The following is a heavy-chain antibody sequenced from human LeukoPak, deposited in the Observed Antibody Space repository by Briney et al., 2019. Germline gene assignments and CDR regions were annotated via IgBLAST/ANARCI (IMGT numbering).Heavy chain of an antibody. CDR1: GGSISSGSYY. J-gene: IGHJ4*02. CDR2: IYSSGSA. V-gene: IGHV4-61*02. CDR3: ARDSGSYQYLDY. Sequence: SETLSLTCTVSGGSISSGSYYWTWIRQPAGKGLEWIGRIYSSGSANYNPSLKSRVTISVDTSKNQFPLSLSSVTAADTAVYYCARDSGSYQYLDYWGQGALVTVSS. D-gene: IGHD1-26*01.